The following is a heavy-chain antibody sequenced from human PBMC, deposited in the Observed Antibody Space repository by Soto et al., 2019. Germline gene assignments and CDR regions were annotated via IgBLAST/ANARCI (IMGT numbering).Heavy chain of an antibody. Sequence: PSETLSLTCSVSGVSIGSTNHYWGWIRQPPGKGFEWIGIVHYTGQTYYNPSLKSRVTVSVDTSQNQFSLRLTSVTAADTAVYYCARRIVATETFDYRAQGTLVTVSS. CDR3: ARRIVATETFDY. V-gene: IGHV4-39*01. J-gene: IGHJ4*02. CDR1: GVSIGSTNHY. D-gene: IGHD5-12*01. CDR2: VHYTGQT.